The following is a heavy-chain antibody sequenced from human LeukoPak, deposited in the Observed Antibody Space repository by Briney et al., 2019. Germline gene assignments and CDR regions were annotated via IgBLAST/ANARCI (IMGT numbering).Heavy chain of an antibody. CDR3: ARGPKGIAAAGTGIFDY. D-gene: IGHD6-13*01. CDR1: GGSISSSNW. Sequence: SETLSLTCAVSGGSISSSNWWSWVRQPPGKGLEWIGEIYHSGSTNYNPSLKSRVPISVDKSKNQFSLKLSSVTAADTAVYYCARGPKGIAAAGTGIFDYWGQGTLVTVSS. CDR2: IYHSGST. V-gene: IGHV4-4*02. J-gene: IGHJ4*02.